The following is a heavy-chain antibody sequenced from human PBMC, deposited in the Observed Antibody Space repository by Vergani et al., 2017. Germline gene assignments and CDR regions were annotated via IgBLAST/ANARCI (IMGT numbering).Heavy chain of an antibody. V-gene: IGHV4-4*03. CDR2: IYHSGRI. J-gene: IGHJ6*02. Sequence: QVQLQESGPGLVKPPGTLSLTCDVSGGSISSSNWWSWVRQPPGKGLEWIGEIYHSGRINYNPSLKSRVTISVDKSKNHFSLKLSSVTAADTAVYYFARSLWFEEFSYGMDVWGQGTTVTVSS. D-gene: IGHD3-10*01. CDR1: GGSISSSNW. CDR3: ARSLWFEEFSYGMDV.